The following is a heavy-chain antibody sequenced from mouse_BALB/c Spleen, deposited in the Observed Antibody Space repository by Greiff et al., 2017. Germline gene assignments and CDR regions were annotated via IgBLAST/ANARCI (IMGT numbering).Heavy chain of an antibody. CDR2: IDPANGNT. Sequence: EVKLMESGAELVKPGASVKLSCTASGFNIKDTYMHWVKQRPEQGLEWIGRIDPANGNTKYDPKFQGKATITADTSSNTAYLQLSSLTSEDTAVYYCAREGSDVFDYWGQGTTLTVSS. CDR3: AREGSDVFDY. V-gene: IGHV14-3*02. CDR1: GFNIKDTY. J-gene: IGHJ2*01. D-gene: IGHD2-13*01.